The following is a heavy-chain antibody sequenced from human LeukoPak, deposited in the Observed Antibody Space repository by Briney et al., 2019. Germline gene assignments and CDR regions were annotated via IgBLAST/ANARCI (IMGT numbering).Heavy chain of an antibody. J-gene: IGHJ6*04. Sequence: GGSLGLSCEASGFTFTSYGLHWVRQTPGKGLEWVAVISFDGNNKLYADSVKGRFTISRDNSKNTLYLQLNSLTAEDTALYSCAKDLGFGGDYYGMDVWGKGTTVTVSS. CDR2: ISFDGNNK. CDR1: GFTFTSYG. D-gene: IGHD3-10*01. V-gene: IGHV3-30*18. CDR3: AKDLGFGGDYYGMDV.